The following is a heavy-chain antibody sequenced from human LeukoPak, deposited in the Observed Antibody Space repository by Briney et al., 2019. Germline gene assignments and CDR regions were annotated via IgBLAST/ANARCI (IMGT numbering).Heavy chain of an antibody. CDR1: GFTFSSYW. Sequence: GGSLRLSCAASGFTFSSYWMHCVRQAPGKGLVWVSRINSDGSSTSYADSVKGRFTISRDNAKNTLYLQMNSLRAEDTAVYYCARAPVSVYYYMDVWGKGTTVTVSS. CDR3: ARAPVSVYYYMDV. V-gene: IGHV3-74*01. CDR2: INSDGSST. J-gene: IGHJ6*03. D-gene: IGHD3-10*01.